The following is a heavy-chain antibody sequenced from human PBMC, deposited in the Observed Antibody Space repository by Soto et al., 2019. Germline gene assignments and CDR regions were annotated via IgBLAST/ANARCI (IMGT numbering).Heavy chain of an antibody. D-gene: IGHD3-10*01. V-gene: IGHV3-21*01. CDR1: GFTFSSYS. Sequence: EVQLVESGGGLVKPGGSLRLSCAASGFTFSSYSMNWVRQAPGKGLEWVSSISSSSSYIYYADSVKGRFTISRDNAKNSLYLQMNSLRAEDTAVYYCARVNLGPPYSYGMDVWGQGTTVTVSS. CDR2: ISSSSSYI. J-gene: IGHJ6*02. CDR3: ARVNLGPPYSYGMDV.